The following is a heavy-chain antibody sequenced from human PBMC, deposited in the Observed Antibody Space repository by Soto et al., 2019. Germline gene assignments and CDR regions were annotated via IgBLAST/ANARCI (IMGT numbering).Heavy chain of an antibody. CDR3: ARDSPRTDY. J-gene: IGHJ4*02. Sequence: PGGSLRLSCAASGFTFSSYAMHWVRQAPGKGLEWVAVISYDGSNKYYADSVKGRFTISRDNSKNTLYLQMNSLRAEDTAVYYCARDSPRTDYWGQGTLVTVS. V-gene: IGHV3-30-3*01. CDR1: GFTFSSYA. CDR2: ISYDGSNK.